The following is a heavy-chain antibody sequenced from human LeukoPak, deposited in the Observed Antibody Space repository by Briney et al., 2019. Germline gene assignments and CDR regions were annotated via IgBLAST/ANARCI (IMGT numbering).Heavy chain of an antibody. CDR2: IYYSGST. V-gene: IGHV4-59*08. CDR3: AGEVPAAISFDY. Sequence: SETLSLTCTVSGGSISSYYWSWIRQPPGKGLEWIGYIYYSGSTNYNPSLKSRVTISVDTSKNQFSLKLSSVTAADTAVYYCAGEVPAAISFDYWGQGTLVTVSS. D-gene: IGHD2-2*01. CDR1: GGSISSYY. J-gene: IGHJ4*02.